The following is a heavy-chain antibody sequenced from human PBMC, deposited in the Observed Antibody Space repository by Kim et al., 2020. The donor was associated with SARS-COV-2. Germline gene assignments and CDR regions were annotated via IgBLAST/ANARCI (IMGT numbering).Heavy chain of an antibody. CDR2: MDPGSGVA. Sequence: ASVKVSCKTSGYSFTGYYLYWVRQVPGQGLEWMGRMDPGSGVAIFAQKFQGRVTLTRDKSTTTAYMDLSSLTSDDTAVYFCARGGGFCSGASCYGQDYWGQGTLVIVSS. CDR1: GYSFTGYY. V-gene: IGHV1-2*06. CDR3: ARGGGFCSGASCYGQDY. D-gene: IGHD2-15*01. J-gene: IGHJ4*02.